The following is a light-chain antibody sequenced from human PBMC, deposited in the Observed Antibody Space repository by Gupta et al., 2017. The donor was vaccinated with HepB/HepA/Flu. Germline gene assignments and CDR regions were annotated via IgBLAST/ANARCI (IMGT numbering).Light chain of an antibody. Sequence: DIQMTQSPSTLSASVGDRVTITCRASQSISSWLAWYQQKPGKAPNLLIYKASSLESGVPSRFSGSGSGTEFTLTISSLQPDDFATYYCQQDNSYPCNFGQGTKLDIK. CDR2: KAS. CDR1: QSISSW. CDR3: QQDNSYPCN. V-gene: IGKV1-5*03. J-gene: IGKJ2*02.